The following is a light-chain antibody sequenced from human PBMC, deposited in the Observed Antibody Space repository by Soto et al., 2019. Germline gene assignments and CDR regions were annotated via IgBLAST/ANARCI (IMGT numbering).Light chain of an antibody. CDR2: EVV. Sequence: QSALTQPPSASGSPGQSVTISCTGTKNDIGVYDFVSWYQHHPGKAPRLIIYEVVQRPSGVPDRFSASKSGNTASLTISGLQADDEADYYCSFYTIRGVFGGGTKLTIL. V-gene: IGLV2-8*01. CDR3: SFYTIRGV. CDR1: KNDIGVYDF. J-gene: IGLJ3*02.